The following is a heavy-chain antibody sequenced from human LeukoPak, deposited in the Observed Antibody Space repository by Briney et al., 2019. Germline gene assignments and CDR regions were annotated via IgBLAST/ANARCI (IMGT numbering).Heavy chain of an antibody. V-gene: IGHV3-21*01. CDR3: ARADTTHPYYFDY. Sequence: PGGSLRLSCAASGFTFSSYSMNWVRQAPGKGLEWVSSISSSSSYIYYADSVKGRFTISRDNAKNSLYLQVNSLRAEDTAVYYCARADTTHPYYFDYWGQGTLATVSS. CDR2: ISSSSSYI. CDR1: GFTFSSYS. D-gene: IGHD5-18*01. J-gene: IGHJ4*02.